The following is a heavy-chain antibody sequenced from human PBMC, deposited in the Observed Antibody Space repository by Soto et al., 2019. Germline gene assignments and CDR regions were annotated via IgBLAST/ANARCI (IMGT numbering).Heavy chain of an antibody. CDR2: ILGSGGTT. D-gene: IGHD3-16*01. CDR1: GFTYNSND. Sequence: GGSLRLSCAASGFTYNSNDMTWVRQAPGKGLEWVSTILGSGGTTSYADSVKGRFTISRDNSKNTLYLQMNSLRAEDTALYYCAKNRGIYDHWGQGT. CDR3: AKNRGIYDH. J-gene: IGHJ4*02. V-gene: IGHV3-23*01.